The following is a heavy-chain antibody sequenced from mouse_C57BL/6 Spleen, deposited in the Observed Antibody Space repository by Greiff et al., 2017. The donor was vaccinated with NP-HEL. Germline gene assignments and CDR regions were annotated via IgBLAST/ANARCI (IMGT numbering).Heavy chain of an antibody. CDR2: INPSSGYT. D-gene: IGHD2-4*01. CDR1: GYTFTSYT. CDR3: AREGDYDADDFDY. V-gene: IGHV1-4*01. Sequence: VQLQQSGAELARPGASVKMSCKASGYTFTSYTMHWVKQRPGQGLEWIGYINPSSGYTKYNQKFKDKATLTADKSSSTAYMQLSSLTSEDSAVYYCAREGDYDADDFDYWGQGTTLTVSS. J-gene: IGHJ2*01.